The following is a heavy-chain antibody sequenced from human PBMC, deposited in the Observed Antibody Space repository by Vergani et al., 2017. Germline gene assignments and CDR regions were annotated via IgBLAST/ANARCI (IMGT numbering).Heavy chain of an antibody. CDR2: IYYSGST. Sequence: QLQLQESGPGLVKPSETLSLTCTVSGGSISSSSYYWGWIRQPPGKGLEWIGSIYYSGSTYYNPSLKSRVTISVDTSKNQFSLKLSSVTAADTAVYYCARDRWELGVYDYWGQGTLVTVSS. D-gene: IGHD1-26*01. CDR1: GGSISSSSYY. V-gene: IGHV4-39*07. CDR3: ARDRWELGVYDY. J-gene: IGHJ4*02.